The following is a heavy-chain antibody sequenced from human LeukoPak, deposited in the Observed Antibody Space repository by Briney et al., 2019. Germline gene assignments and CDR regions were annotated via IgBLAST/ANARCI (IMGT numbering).Heavy chain of an antibody. CDR3: ARDPAPYNSGSNYFDY. D-gene: IGHD3-10*01. CDR1: GFTFSSYA. CDR2: IPLDGSSK. V-gene: IGHV3-30*04. J-gene: IGHJ4*02. Sequence: GRSLRLSCAASGFTFSSYAMHWVRQAPGEGLEWVAQIPLDGSSKNHADSVKGRFTISRDNSKNTVYLQMNSLRAEDTAVYYCARDPAPYNSGSNYFDYWGQGTLVTVSS.